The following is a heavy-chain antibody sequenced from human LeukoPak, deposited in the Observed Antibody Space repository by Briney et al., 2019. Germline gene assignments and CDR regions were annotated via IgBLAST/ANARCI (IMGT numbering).Heavy chain of an antibody. J-gene: IGHJ5*02. Sequence: GESLKISCQGSGYNFTNYWIAWVRQMPGKGLEWMGIIYPGDSDTRYSPSFRGQVTISADKSISTAYLHWSSLKASDTAIYYCARSYYDLESYYFSIGLKWNSFDPWGQGTLVTVSS. V-gene: IGHV5-51*01. CDR1: GYNFTNYW. D-gene: IGHD3-10*01. CDR2: IYPGDSDT. CDR3: ARSYYDLESYYFSIGLKWNSFDP.